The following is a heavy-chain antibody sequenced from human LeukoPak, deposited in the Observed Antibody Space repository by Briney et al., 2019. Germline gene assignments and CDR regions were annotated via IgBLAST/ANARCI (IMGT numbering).Heavy chain of an antibody. CDR1: GGTFSSYA. V-gene: IGHV1-69*05. CDR3: ARGTYYDILTGQYYYFDY. Sequence: ASVKVSFKASGGTFSSYAISWVRQAPGQGLEWMGGIIPIFGTANYAQKFQGRVTITTDESTSTAYMELSSLRSEDTAVYYCARGTYYDILTGQYYYFDYWGQGTLVTVPS. CDR2: IIPIFGTA. D-gene: IGHD3-9*01. J-gene: IGHJ4*02.